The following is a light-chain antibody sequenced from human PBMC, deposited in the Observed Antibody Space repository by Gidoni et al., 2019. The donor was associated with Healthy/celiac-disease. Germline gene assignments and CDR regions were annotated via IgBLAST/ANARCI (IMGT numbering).Light chain of an antibody. J-gene: IGLJ1*01. V-gene: IGLV3-21*04. Sequence: SYVLTQPPPVSVHPGKTARITCGGNNIGSKSVHWYQQKPGQAPVLVIYDDSDRPSGIPERFSGSNSGNTATLTISRVEAGDEADYYCQVWDSSSDHYVFGTGTKVTVL. CDR1: NIGSKS. CDR3: QVWDSSSDHYV. CDR2: DDS.